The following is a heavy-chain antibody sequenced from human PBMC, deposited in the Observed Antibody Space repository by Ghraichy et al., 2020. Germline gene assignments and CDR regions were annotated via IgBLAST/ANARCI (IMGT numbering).Heavy chain of an antibody. CDR1: GLTFSSYA. Sequence: GGSLRLSCAASGLTFSSYAMSWVRRAPGKGLEWVSSISGSGDNTYHADSGKGRFTVSSDNSKNTLYLQMNSLRAEDPAVYYCARDLTITASLPFDYWGQGTPVTVSS. CDR2: ISGSGDNT. J-gene: IGHJ4*02. CDR3: ARDLTITASLPFDY. V-gene: IGHV3-23*01. D-gene: IGHD6-6*01.